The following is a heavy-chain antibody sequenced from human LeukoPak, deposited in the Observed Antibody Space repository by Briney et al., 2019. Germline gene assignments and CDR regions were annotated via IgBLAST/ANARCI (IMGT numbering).Heavy chain of an antibody. V-gene: IGHV4-59*01. CDR3: ARGEQLASY. CDR2: IYYSGST. Sequence: PSETLSLTCTVSGGSISSYYWSWIRQPPGKGLEWIGYIYYSGSTNYNPSLKSRVTISVDTSKNQFSLKLSSVTAADTAVYSCARGEQLASYWGQGTLVTVSS. CDR1: GGSISSYY. J-gene: IGHJ4*02. D-gene: IGHD6-13*01.